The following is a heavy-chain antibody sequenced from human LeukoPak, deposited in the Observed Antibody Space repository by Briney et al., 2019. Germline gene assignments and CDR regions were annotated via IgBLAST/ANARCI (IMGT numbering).Heavy chain of an antibody. CDR3: ARDRTGTSPSFDY. D-gene: IGHD1-1*01. Sequence: SETLSLTCTVSGGSISSSSYYWGWIRQPPVKGLEWIGSIYYSGSTYYNPSLKSRVTISVDTSKNQFSLKLSSVTAADTAVYYCARDRTGTSPSFDYWGQGTLVTVSS. V-gene: IGHV4-39*07. J-gene: IGHJ4*02. CDR2: IYYSGST. CDR1: GGSISSSSYY.